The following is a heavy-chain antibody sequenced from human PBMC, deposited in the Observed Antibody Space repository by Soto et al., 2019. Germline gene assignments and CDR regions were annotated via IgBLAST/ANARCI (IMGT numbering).Heavy chain of an antibody. V-gene: IGHV3-66*01. Sequence: EVQLVESGGDLVQPGGSLRLSCAASGFAVSSNYMTWVRQAPGKGLEWVSVIHSGGDTHYADSVRGRFTISRDNSKNTLYLQMNSLRAEDPAVYYCARSRTGTTYGGMDVWGQGTTVTVSS. CDR1: GFAVSSNY. CDR2: IHSGGDT. D-gene: IGHD1-7*01. J-gene: IGHJ6*02. CDR3: ARSRTGTTYGGMDV.